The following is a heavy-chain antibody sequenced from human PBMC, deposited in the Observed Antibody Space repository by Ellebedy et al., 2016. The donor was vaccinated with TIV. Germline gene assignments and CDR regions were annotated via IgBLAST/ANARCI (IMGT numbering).Heavy chain of an antibody. CDR1: GYTFTSYA. V-gene: IGHV1-3*01. J-gene: IGHJ4*02. CDR2: INAGNGNT. D-gene: IGHD3-16*01. CDR3: APITFGGAHEYYFDY. Sequence: ASVKVSXXASGYTFTSYAMHWVRQAPGQRLEWMGWINAGNGNTKYSQKFQGRVTITRDTSASTAYMELSSLRSEDTAVYYCAPITFGGAHEYYFDYWGQGTLVTVSS.